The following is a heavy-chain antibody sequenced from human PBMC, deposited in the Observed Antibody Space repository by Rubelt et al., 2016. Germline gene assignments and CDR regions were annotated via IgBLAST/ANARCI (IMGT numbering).Heavy chain of an antibody. J-gene: IGHJ3*02. D-gene: IGHD1-26*01. CDR2: IYYSGGS. Sequence: VQLQESGPGLVKPSETLFLTCTVSGGSISNYYWSWIRQPPGKGLEWIGTIYYSGGSNYKPSLKSRVTIAVDTSKNQFSLNRRLVTAADTAGYYCARSGSYSVFSFDIWGQGTMVTVSS. CDR3: ARSGSYSVFSFDI. V-gene: IGHV4-59*01. CDR1: GGSISNYY.